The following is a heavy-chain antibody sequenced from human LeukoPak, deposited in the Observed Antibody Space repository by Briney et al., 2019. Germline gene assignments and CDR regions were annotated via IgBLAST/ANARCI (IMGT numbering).Heavy chain of an antibody. CDR1: GYTFTGYY. CDR3: ARDRGFGPKNWFDP. J-gene: IGHJ5*02. D-gene: IGHD3-10*01. V-gene: IGHV1-2*02. CDR2: INPNSGGT. Sequence: ASVKVSCKASGYTFTGYYMHWVRQAPGQGLEWMGWINPNSGGTNYAQKFQGRVTMTRDTSISTTYMELSRLRSDDTAMYYCARDRGFGPKNWFDPWGQGTLVTVSS.